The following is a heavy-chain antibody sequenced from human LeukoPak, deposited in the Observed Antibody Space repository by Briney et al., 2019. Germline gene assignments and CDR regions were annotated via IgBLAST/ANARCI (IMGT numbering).Heavy chain of an antibody. CDR2: INHSGST. D-gene: IGHD6-6*01. Sequence: SETLSLTCAVYGGSFSGYYWSWIRQPPGKGLEWIGEINHSGSTNYNPSLKSRVTISVDTSKNQFSLKLSPVTAADTAVYYCARGGGEGQLAYYYYYYYYMDVWGKGTTVTVSS. J-gene: IGHJ6*03. V-gene: IGHV4-34*01. CDR3: ARGGGEGQLAYYYYYYYYMDV. CDR1: GGSFSGYY.